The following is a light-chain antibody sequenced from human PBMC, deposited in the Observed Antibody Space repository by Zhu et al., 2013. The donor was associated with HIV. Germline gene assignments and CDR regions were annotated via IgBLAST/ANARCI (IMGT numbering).Light chain of an antibody. CDR1: QTVNSW. CDR2: RVS. Sequence: DIQLTQSPYTLSASVGDRVTITCRASQTVNSWLAWYQQKPGKAPNLLIYRVSNLESGVPSRFSGSGSGTEFTLTISSLQPDDFATYYCQQYNSYPYTFGQGTKLDIK. J-gene: IGKJ2*01. V-gene: IGKV1-5*03. CDR3: QQYNSYPYT.